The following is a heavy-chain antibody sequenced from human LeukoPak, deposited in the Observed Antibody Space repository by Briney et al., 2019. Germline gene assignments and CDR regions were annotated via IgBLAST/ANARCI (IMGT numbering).Heavy chain of an antibody. J-gene: IGHJ4*02. CDR1: GFTFSSYA. V-gene: IGHV3-30-3*01. D-gene: IGHD4-17*01. Sequence: GSLRLSCAASGFTFSSYAMHWVRQAPGKGLEWVAVISYDGSNKYYADSVKGRFTISRDNSKNTLYLQMNSLRAEDTAVYYCARDSKWWYGDYASHFDYWGQGTLVTVSS. CDR3: ARDSKWWYGDYASHFDY. CDR2: ISYDGSNK.